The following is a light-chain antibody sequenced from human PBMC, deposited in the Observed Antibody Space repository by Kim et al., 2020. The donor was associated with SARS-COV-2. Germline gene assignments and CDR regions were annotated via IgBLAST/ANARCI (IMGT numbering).Light chain of an antibody. CDR3: LKDKTYPYS. CDR1: QDIRNE. CDR2: SAC. Sequence: SASLGDTMTSACRASQDIRNELAWYQQRPRRAPKNLIDSACSLGGGVQSRFSGSGTGTHFTLTDSSLQHEDFETYSCLKDKTYPYSFGQETKLEI. J-gene: IGKJ2*03. V-gene: IGKV1-6*01.